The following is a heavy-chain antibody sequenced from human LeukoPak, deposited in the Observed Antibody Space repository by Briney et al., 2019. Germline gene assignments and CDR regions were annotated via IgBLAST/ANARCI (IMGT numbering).Heavy chain of an antibody. D-gene: IGHD3-9*01. CDR3: TTDGTDDILTGYYPITDAFDI. Sequence: PGGSLRLSCAASGFTFSNAWMSWVRKARGKGLEWVGRIKTKTDGGTTDYAAPVKGRFTISRDDSKNTVYLQMNSLKTEDTAVYYCTTDGTDDILTGYYPITDAFDIWGQGTVVTVSS. CDR1: GFTFSNAW. J-gene: IGHJ3*02. V-gene: IGHV3-15*01. CDR2: IKTKTDGGTT.